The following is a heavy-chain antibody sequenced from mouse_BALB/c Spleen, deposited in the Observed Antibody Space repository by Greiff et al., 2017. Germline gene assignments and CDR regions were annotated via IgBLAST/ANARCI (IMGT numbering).Heavy chain of an antibody. V-gene: IGHV1-14*01. Sequence: EVQLQQSGPELVKPGASVKMSCKASGYTFTSYVMHWVKQKPGQGLEWIGYINPYNDGTKYNEKFKGKATLTSDKSSSTAYMELSSLTSEDSAVYYWARDMIYYGNYEAMDYWGQGTSVTVSS. CDR1: GYTFTSYV. D-gene: IGHD2-1*01. CDR3: ARDMIYYGNYEAMDY. J-gene: IGHJ4*01. CDR2: INPYNDGT.